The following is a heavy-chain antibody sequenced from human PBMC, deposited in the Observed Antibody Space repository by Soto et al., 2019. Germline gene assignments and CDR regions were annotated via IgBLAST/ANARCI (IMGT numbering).Heavy chain of an antibody. V-gene: IGHV3-48*02. Sequence: EVQLVESGGGLVQPGGSLRLSCSASGFTFSTYSMNWVRQAPGKGLEWVSHIRSSGTPKYYADSVKGRFTISRDNAKSFLYLQMNSLRDEDTAVYYCAGGGGDDSGWLDFWGQGTLVTVSP. D-gene: IGHD6-19*01. CDR3: AGGGGDDSGWLDF. J-gene: IGHJ4*02. CDR1: GFTFSTYS. CDR2: IRSSGTPK.